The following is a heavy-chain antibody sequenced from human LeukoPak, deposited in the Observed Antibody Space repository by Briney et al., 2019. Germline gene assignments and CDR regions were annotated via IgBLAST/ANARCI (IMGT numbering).Heavy chain of an antibody. CDR1: GFTFSSYA. J-gene: IGHJ3*02. D-gene: IGHD2-2*01. Sequence: QPGGSLRLSCAASGFTFSSYAMSWVRQAPGKGLEWVSAISGSGGSTYYADSVKGRFTISRDNSKNTLYLQMNSLRAEDTAVYYCAKRKEAVPAARIPFGAFDIWGQGTMVTVSS. CDR3: AKRKEAVPAARIPFGAFDI. V-gene: IGHV3-23*01. CDR2: ISGSGGST.